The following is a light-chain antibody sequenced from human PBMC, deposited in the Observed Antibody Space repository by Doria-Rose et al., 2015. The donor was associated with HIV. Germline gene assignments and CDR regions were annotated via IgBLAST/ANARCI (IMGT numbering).Light chain of an antibody. Sequence: GTSSDVGGYNYVSWYQQHPGKAPKLMIYEVSDRPSGVSNRSSGSKSGNTASLTISGLQAEDEADYYCSSYTRSSTLWVFGGGTKLTVL. CDR1: SSDVGGYNY. CDR3: SSYTRSSTLWV. CDR2: EVS. V-gene: IGLV2-14*01. J-gene: IGLJ3*02.